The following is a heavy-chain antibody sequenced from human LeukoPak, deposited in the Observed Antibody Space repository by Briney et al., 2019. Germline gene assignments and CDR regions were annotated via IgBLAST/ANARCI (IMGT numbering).Heavy chain of an antibody. V-gene: IGHV3-74*01. CDR3: VRDWDHFDFDS. CDR1: GFTFSNYW. CDR2: IKGDGSHT. Sequence: GGSLRLSCAASGFTFSNYWMHWVRRAPGKGLVWVSRIKGDGSHTIYADSVKGRFTISRDNAKNTLYLQMKSLRAEDTAVYYCVRDWDHFDFDSWGQGTLVTVSS. D-gene: IGHD3-9*01. J-gene: IGHJ5*01.